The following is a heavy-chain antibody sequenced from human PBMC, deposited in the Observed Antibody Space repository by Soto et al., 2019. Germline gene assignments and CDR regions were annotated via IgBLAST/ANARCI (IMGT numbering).Heavy chain of an antibody. CDR2: IYYSGGT. CDR1: GGSISSGGYY. Sequence: QVQLQESGPGLVKPSQTLSLTCTVSGGSISSGGYYWSWIRQHPGKGLEWIGYIYYSGGTYYNPSLKSLVTISVDTSKNQCSLKLSSVTAAATAVYYCARLRPSRAGAFDIWGQGTMVTVSS. CDR3: ARLRPSRAGAFDI. V-gene: IGHV4-31*01. J-gene: IGHJ3*02.